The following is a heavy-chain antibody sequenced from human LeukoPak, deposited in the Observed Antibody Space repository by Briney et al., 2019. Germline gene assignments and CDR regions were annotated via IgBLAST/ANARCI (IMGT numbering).Heavy chain of an antibody. CDR1: GGAFSSYA. CDR3: ARDGGGATSYYFDY. CDR2: IIPIFGTA. Sequence: SVKVSCKASGGAFSSYAISWVRQAPGQGLEWMGGIIPIFGTANYAQKFQGRVTITADESTSTAYMELSSLRSEDTAVYYCARDGGGATSYYFDYWGQGTLVTVSS. D-gene: IGHD1-26*01. J-gene: IGHJ4*02. V-gene: IGHV1-69*13.